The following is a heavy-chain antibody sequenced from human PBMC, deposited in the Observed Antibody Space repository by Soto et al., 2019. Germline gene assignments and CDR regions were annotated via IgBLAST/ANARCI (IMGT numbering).Heavy chain of an antibody. V-gene: IGHV1-46*01. CDR1: GYTFTSYY. Sequence: ASVKVSCKASGYTFTSYYMHWVRQAPGQGLEWMGIINPSGGSTSYAQKFQGRVTMTRDTSTSTVYMELSSLRSEDTAVYYCARVGTAMVPRYYYYGMDVWRQGTTVTVSS. J-gene: IGHJ6*02. CDR3: ARVGTAMVPRYYYYGMDV. D-gene: IGHD5-18*01. CDR2: INPSGGST.